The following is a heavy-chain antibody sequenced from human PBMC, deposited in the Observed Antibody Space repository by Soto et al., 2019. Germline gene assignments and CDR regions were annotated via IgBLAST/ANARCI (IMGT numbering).Heavy chain of an antibody. CDR1: GFTFSNYA. D-gene: IGHD3-22*01. Sequence: GGSLRLSCAASGFTFSNYAMSWVRQAPGKGLEWVSFISGSGGSTYYADSVKGRFTISRDNSKNTLYLQMNSLRAEDTAVYYCAKDHDSSGYPTFDYWGQGTLVTVSS. V-gene: IGHV3-23*01. CDR3: AKDHDSSGYPTFDY. CDR2: ISGSGGST. J-gene: IGHJ4*02.